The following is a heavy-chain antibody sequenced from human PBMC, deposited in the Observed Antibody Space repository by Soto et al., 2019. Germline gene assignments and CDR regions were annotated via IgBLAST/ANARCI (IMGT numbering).Heavy chain of an antibody. D-gene: IGHD6-13*01. CDR2: MNPNSGNT. Sequence: ASVKVSCKASGYTFTSYDINWVRQATGQGLEWMGWMNPNSGNTGYAQKFQGRVTMTRNTSISTAYMELSSLRSEDTAVYYCAIGRVAAAGIHYYYYYYMDVWGKGTTVTVSS. V-gene: IGHV1-8*01. CDR1: GYTFTSYD. J-gene: IGHJ6*03. CDR3: AIGRVAAAGIHYYYYYYMDV.